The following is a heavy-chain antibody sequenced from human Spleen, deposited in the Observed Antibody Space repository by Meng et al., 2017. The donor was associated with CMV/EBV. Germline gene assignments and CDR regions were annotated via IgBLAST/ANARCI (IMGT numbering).Heavy chain of an antibody. J-gene: IGHJ5*02. V-gene: IGHV3-30*02. D-gene: IGHD5-18*01. CDR2: IRYDGSNK. Sequence: GESLKISCAASGITFSSYGMHWVRQAPGKGLEWVAFIRYDGSNKYYADSVKGRFTISRDNSKNTLYLQMNSLRAEDTAVYYCAKEVEGRGYSYGYWFDPWGQGTLVTVSS. CDR1: GITFSSYG. CDR3: AKEVEGRGYSYGYWFDP.